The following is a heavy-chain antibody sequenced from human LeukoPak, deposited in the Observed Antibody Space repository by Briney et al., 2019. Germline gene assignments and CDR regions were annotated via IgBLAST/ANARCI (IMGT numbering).Heavy chain of an antibody. D-gene: IGHD7-27*01. J-gene: IGHJ6*02. CDR2: INPNSGGT. CDR1: GYTFTGYY. V-gene: IGHV1-2*02. Sequence: GASVKVSCKASGYTFTGYYMHWVRQAPGQGLEWMGWINPNSGGTNYAQKFQGRVTMTRDTSISTAYMELSRLRSDDTAVYYCARDPNNWGSLPYYYYGMDVWGQGTTVTVSS. CDR3: ARDPNNWGSLPYYYYGMDV.